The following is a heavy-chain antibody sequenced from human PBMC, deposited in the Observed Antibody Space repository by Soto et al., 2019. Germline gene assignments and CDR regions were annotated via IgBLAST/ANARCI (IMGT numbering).Heavy chain of an antibody. V-gene: IGHV3-23*01. CDR3: AKAQAPYSGSEYYFDY. D-gene: IGHD1-26*01. CDR1: GFTFSSYA. Sequence: GGSLRLSCAASGFTFSSYAMSWVRQAPGKGLEWVSAISGSGGSTYYADSVKGRFTISRDNSKNTLYLQMNSLRAEDTAVYYCAKAQAPYSGSEYYFDYWGQGTLVTVSS. CDR2: ISGSGGST. J-gene: IGHJ4*02.